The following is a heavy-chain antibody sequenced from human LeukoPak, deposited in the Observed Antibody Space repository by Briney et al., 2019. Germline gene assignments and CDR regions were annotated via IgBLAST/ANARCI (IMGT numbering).Heavy chain of an antibody. CDR1: GFTFSSYS. V-gene: IGHV3-21*01. J-gene: IGHJ4*02. D-gene: IGHD3-3*01. Sequence: PGGSLRLSCAASGFTFSSYSMNWVRQAPGKGLEWVSSISSSSSYIYYADSVKGRFTISRDNAKNSLYLQMNSLRAEDTAVYYCARQAPRITIFGVVTDFDYWGQGTLVTVSS. CDR2: ISSSSSYI. CDR3: ARQAPRITIFGVVTDFDY.